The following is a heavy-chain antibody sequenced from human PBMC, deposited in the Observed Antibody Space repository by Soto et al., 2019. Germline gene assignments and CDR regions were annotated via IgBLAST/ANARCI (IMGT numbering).Heavy chain of an antibody. V-gene: IGHV4-59*01. CDR3: ARFHHSAAAGTGYYYYYGMDV. Sequence: SETLSLTCTVSGGSISSYYWSWIRQPPGKGLEWIGYIYYSGSTNYNPSLKSRVTISVDTSKNQFSLKLSSVTAADTAVYYCARFHHSAAAGTGYYYYYGMDVWGPGTTVTVSS. J-gene: IGHJ6*02. CDR2: IYYSGST. D-gene: IGHD6-13*01. CDR1: GGSISSYY.